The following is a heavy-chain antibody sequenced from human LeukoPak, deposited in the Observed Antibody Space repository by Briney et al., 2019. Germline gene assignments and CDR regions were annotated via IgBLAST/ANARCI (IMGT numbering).Heavy chain of an antibody. J-gene: IGHJ6*03. CDR2: ISWNSGSI. Sequence: PGRSLRLSCAASGFTFDDYAMHWVRQAPGKGLEWVPGISWNSGSIGYADSVKGRFTISRDNAKNSLYLQMNSLRAEDTAVYYCAKGPPPTGATAGGYYMDVWGKGTTVTVSS. CDR1: GFTFDDYA. V-gene: IGHV3-9*01. D-gene: IGHD1-26*01. CDR3: AKGPPPTGATAGGYYMDV.